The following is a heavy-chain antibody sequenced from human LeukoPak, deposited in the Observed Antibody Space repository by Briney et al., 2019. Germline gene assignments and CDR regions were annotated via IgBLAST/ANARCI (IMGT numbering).Heavy chain of an antibody. D-gene: IGHD2-8*01. CDR1: GGSFSGYY. CDR3: ATPFYTNGFDY. V-gene: IGHV4-34*01. CDR2: INHSGST. J-gene: IGHJ4*02. Sequence: SGTLSLTCAVYGGSFSGYYWSWIRQPPGKGLEWIGEINHSGSTNYNPSLKSRVTISVDTSKNQFSLKLSSVTAADTAVYYCATPFYTNGFDYWGQGTLVTVSS.